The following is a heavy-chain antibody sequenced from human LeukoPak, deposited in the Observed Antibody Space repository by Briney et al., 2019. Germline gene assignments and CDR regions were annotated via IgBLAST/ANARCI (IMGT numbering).Heavy chain of an antibody. V-gene: IGHV4-4*02. Sequence: PSETLSLTCAVSGYSISSGYWWSWVRQPPGKGLEWIGEIVHTGSAGYNPSLKNRVTISVDKSKNHLSLKMNSVTAADTAVYYCARNGDFALDYWGQGTLVTVSS. D-gene: IGHD4-17*01. CDR3: ARNGDFALDY. J-gene: IGHJ4*02. CDR1: GYSISSGYW. CDR2: IVHTGSA.